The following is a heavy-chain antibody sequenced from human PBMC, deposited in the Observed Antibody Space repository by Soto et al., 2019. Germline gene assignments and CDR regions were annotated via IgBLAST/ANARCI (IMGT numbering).Heavy chain of an antibody. D-gene: IGHD5-12*01. CDR3: ARGSSVDIVATTYYYYYYYMDV. CDR2: IYYSGST. J-gene: IGHJ6*03. CDR1: GGSISSYY. V-gene: IGHV4-59*01. Sequence: SETLSLTCTVSGGSISSYYWSWIRQPPGKGLEWIGYIYYSGSTNYNPSLKSRVTISVDTSKNQFSLKLSSVTAADTAVYYCARGSSVDIVATTYYYYYYYMDVWGKGTTVTVSS.